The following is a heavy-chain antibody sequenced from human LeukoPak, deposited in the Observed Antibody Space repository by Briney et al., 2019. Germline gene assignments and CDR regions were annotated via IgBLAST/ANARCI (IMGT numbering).Heavy chain of an antibody. J-gene: IGHJ4*02. CDR1: GFTVSSNY. CDR3: ARDLWPSGGAAAPPVDFDY. CDR2: IYSGGST. V-gene: IGHV3-53*01. D-gene: IGHD6-13*01. Sequence: GGSLRLSCAASGFTVSSNYMSWVRQAPGKGLEWGSVIYSGGSTYYADSVKGRFTISRDNSKNTLYLQMNSLRAEDTAVYYCARDLWPSGGAAAPPVDFDYWGQGTLVTVSS.